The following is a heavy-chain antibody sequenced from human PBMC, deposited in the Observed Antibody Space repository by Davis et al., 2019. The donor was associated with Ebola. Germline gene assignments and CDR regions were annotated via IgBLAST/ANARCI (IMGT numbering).Heavy chain of an antibody. CDR2: IRSKANSYAT. J-gene: IGHJ4*02. CDR1: GFTFSGSA. D-gene: IGHD3-16*01. Sequence: GESLKISCAASGFTFSGSAMHWVRQASGKGLEWVGRIRSKANSYATAYAASVKGRFTISRDDSKNTAYLQMNSLKTEDTAVYYGTFGEGGSDYWGQGTLVTVSS. V-gene: IGHV3-73*01. CDR3: TFGEGGSDY.